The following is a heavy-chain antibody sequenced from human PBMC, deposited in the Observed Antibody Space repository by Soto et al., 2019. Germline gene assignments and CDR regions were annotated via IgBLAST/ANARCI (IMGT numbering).Heavy chain of an antibody. CDR3: ARGLITMVRGVTSY. D-gene: IGHD3-10*01. Sequence: EVQLVESGGGLIQPGGSLRLSCAASGFTVSSNYMSWVRQAPGKGLEWVSGISGSGSTIYYADSVKGRFTISRDNAKNSLYLQMNSLRAEDTAVYYCARGLITMVRGVTSYWGQGTLVTVSS. V-gene: IGHV3-48*03. CDR1: GFTVSSNY. CDR2: ISGSGSTI. J-gene: IGHJ4*02.